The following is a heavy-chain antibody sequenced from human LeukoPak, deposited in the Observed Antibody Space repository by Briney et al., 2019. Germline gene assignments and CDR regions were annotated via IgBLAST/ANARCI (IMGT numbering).Heavy chain of an antibody. CDR3: AKDAQRGFDFSNSLES. Sequence: GGSLRLSCATSGFTFSRYGMHWVRQAPGKGLEWVAVIWSDGTDKYYGDSVKGRFTISRDNSKKTVYLQMNSLRVEDTAVYYCAKDAQRGFDFSNSLESWGQGTLVTVSS. J-gene: IGHJ4*02. CDR1: GFTFSRYG. CDR2: IWSDGTDK. V-gene: IGHV3-33*06. D-gene: IGHD4-11*01.